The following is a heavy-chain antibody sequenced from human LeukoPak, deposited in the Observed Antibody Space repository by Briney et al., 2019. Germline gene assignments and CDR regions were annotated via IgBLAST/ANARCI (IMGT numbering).Heavy chain of an antibody. D-gene: IGHD3-10*01. CDR2: IYDNVST. Sequence: SETLSLTCAVSGDSISSSNWWSWVRQPPGKGLEWIGEIYDNVSTNYNPSLKSRVTISVDKPKNQFSLRLSSVTAADTAVYYCARGPGSGSSHLDYWGQGTLVTVSS. J-gene: IGHJ4*02. V-gene: IGHV4-4*02. CDR3: ARGPGSGSSHLDY. CDR1: GDSISSSNW.